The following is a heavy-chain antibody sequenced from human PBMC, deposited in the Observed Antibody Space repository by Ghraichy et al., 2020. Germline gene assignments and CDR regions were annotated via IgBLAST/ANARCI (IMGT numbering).Heavy chain of an antibody. CDR3: ARSPMRILYCSGGSCWFDP. Sequence: SETLSLTCAVYGGSFSGYYWSWIRQPPGKGLEWIGEINHSGSTNYNPSLKSRVTISVDTSKNQFSLKLSSVTAADTAVYYCARSPMRILYCSGGSCWFDPWGQGTLVTVSS. J-gene: IGHJ5*02. CDR1: GGSFSGYY. D-gene: IGHD2-15*01. CDR2: INHSGST. V-gene: IGHV4-34*01.